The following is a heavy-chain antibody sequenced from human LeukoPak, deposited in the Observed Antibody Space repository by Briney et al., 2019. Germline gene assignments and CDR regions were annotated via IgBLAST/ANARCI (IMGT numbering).Heavy chain of an antibody. CDR1: GFTFSSYW. V-gene: IGHV3-74*01. D-gene: IGHD4-23*01. CDR2: INSDGSST. Sequence: GGSLRLSCAASGFTFSSYWMHWVRQAPGKGLVWVSRINSDGSSTSYADSVKGRFTISRDNAKNTLYLQMNSLRAEDTAVYYCARGGGNSVGDAFDIWGQGTMVTVSS. CDR3: ARGGGNSVGDAFDI. J-gene: IGHJ3*02.